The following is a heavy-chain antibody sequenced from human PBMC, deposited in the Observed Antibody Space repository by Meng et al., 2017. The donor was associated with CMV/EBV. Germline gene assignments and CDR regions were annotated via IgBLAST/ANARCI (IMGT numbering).Heavy chain of an antibody. J-gene: IGHJ4*02. CDR1: GGSISSSSYY. CDR2: IYYSGST. D-gene: IGHD2-21*01. Sequence: SETLSLTCTVSGGSISSSSYYWGWIRQPPGKGLEWIGSIYYSGSTYYNPSLKSRVTISVDTSKNQFSLKLSSVTAADTAVYYCARYHTCGGDCYFFDYWGQGTLVTVSS. V-gene: IGHV4-39*01. CDR3: ARYHTCGGDCYFFDY.